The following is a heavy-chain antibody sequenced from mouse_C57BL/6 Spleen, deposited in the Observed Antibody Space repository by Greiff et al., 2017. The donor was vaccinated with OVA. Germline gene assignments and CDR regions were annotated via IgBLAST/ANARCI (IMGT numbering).Heavy chain of an antibody. J-gene: IGHJ2*01. Sequence: VQLQQSGPELVKPGASVKISCKASGYTFTDYYMNWVKQSHGQSLEWIGDLNPNNGGTSYNQKFKGKATLTVDKSSSTAYMELRSLTSEDSAVYYGARYRAPDYFDYWGQGTTLTVSS. V-gene: IGHV1-26*01. CDR3: ARYRAPDYFDY. CDR1: GYTFTDYY. CDR2: LNPNNGGT. D-gene: IGHD2-12*01.